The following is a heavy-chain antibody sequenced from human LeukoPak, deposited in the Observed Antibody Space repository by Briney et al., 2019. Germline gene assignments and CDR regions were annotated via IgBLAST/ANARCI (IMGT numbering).Heavy chain of an antibody. V-gene: IGHV5-51*01. CDR3: ARSGYCSGGSCPTGAPDY. D-gene: IGHD2-15*01. CDR1: GYSFTSYW. CDR2: IYPGDSDT. J-gene: IGHJ4*02. Sequence: GESLKISCKGSGYSFTSYWIGWGRQMPGKGLEWMGIIYPGDSDTRYSPSFQGQVTISADKSISTAYLQWSSLKASDTAMYYCARSGYCSGGSCPTGAPDYWGQGTLVTVSS.